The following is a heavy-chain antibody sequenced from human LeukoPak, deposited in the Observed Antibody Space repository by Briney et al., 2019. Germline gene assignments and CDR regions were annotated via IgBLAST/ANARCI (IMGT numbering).Heavy chain of an antibody. D-gene: IGHD2-15*01. J-gene: IGHJ4*02. Sequence: GGSLRLSCAASGFTFSSYGMHWVRQAPGKGLEWVAVISYDGSNIYYADSVKRRFTISRDNSKNTLYLQMNSLRAEDTAVYYCAKPPDCSGGSCDYYFDYWGQGTLVTVSS. CDR3: AKPPDCSGGSCDYYFDY. V-gene: IGHV3-30*18. CDR2: ISYDGSNI. CDR1: GFTFSSYG.